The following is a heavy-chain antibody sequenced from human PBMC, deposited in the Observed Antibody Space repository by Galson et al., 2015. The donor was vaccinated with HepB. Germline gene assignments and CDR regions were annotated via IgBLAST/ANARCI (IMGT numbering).Heavy chain of an antibody. D-gene: IGHD5-12*01. CDR1: GDSVSSNSAA. Sequence: CAISGDSVSSNSAAWNWIRQSPSRGLEWLGRTFYRSKWYNDYAVSVKSRITINPDTSKNQFSLQLNSVTPEYTAVDYCARGIYTATSAYSYGMDVSGHGTPVT. CDR2: TFYRSKWYN. V-gene: IGHV6-1*01. J-gene: IGHJ6*02. CDR3: ARGIYTATSAYSYGMDV.